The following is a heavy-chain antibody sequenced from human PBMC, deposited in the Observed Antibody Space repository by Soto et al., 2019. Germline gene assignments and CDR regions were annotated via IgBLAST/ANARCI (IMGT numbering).Heavy chain of an antibody. J-gene: IGHJ4*02. D-gene: IGHD2-15*01. CDR2: IYHSGST. Sequence: QVQLQESGPGLVKPSGTLSLTCAVSGGSISSSNWWSWVRQPPGKGLEWIGEIYHSGSTNYNPSLKSRVTISVDKSKNQFSLKLSSVTAADTAVYYCARYCSGGSCYKTRDYFDYWGQGTLVTVSS. CDR1: GGSISSSNW. CDR3: ARYCSGGSCYKTRDYFDY. V-gene: IGHV4-4*02.